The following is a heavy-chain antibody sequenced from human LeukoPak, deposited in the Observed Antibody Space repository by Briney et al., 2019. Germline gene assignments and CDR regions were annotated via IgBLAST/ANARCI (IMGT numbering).Heavy chain of an antibody. Sequence: SETLSLTCTVSSDSISSSSYYWGWIRQPPGKGLEWIGTIYYSGSTYYNPSLKSRVTISVDTSKNQFSLKLSSVTAADTAVYYCARRYYYDSPGGGYFDYWGQGTLVTVSS. CDR1: SDSISSSSYY. V-gene: IGHV4-39*07. CDR3: ARRYYYDSPGGGYFDY. J-gene: IGHJ4*02. D-gene: IGHD3-22*01. CDR2: IYYSGST.